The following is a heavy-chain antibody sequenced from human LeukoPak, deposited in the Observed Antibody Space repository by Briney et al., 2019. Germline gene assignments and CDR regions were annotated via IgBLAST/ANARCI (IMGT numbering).Heavy chain of an antibody. CDR3: ARGLGSLEA. CDR2: INHSGST. J-gene: IGHJ4*02. D-gene: IGHD2-15*01. Sequence: PSETLSLTCAVYGGPFSGYYWSWIRQPPGKGLEWIGEINHSGSTNYNPSLKSRVTISVDTSKNQFSLKLSSVTAADTAVYYCARGLGSLEAWGQGTLVTVSS. V-gene: IGHV4-34*01. CDR1: GGPFSGYY.